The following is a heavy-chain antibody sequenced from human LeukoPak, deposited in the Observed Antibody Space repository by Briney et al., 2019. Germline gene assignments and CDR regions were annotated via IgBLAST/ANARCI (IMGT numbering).Heavy chain of an antibody. CDR1: GVSISSGDYY. CDR2: IYYSGST. Sequence: PSETLSLTCTVSGVSISSGDYYWSWIRQPPGKGLEWIGYIYYSGSTYYNPSLKSRVTISVDTSKNQLSLKLSSVTAADTAVYYCAREASPMVRGVTYYYGMDVWGQGTTVTVSS. V-gene: IGHV4-30-4*01. J-gene: IGHJ6*02. D-gene: IGHD3-10*01. CDR3: AREASPMVRGVTYYYGMDV.